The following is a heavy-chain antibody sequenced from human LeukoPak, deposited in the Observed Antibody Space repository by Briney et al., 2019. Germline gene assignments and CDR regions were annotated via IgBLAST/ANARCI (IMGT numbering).Heavy chain of an antibody. V-gene: IGHV5-51*01. J-gene: IGHJ4*02. CDR1: GYSFTSYW. CDR3: ARLKYSNSFLDY. CDR2: VYPGDSDT. D-gene: IGHD6-13*01. Sequence: GESLKISCQASGYSFTSYWIGWVRQRPGKGLDWMGIVYPGDSDTRYSPSFQGQVIISADKSISTAYLQWSSLKASDTAMYYCARLKYSNSFLDYWGQGTLVTVSS.